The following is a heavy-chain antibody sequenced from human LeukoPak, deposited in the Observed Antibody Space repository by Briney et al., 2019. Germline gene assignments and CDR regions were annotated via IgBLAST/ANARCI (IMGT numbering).Heavy chain of an antibody. CDR1: GYTFTSYD. V-gene: IGHV1-8*01. Sequence: ASVKVSCKASGYTFTSYDINWVRQATGQGLEWMGWMNPNSGNTGYAQKFQGRVTMTRNTSISTAYMELSSLRSEDTAVYYCARGVRGIVGVTSPGYWGQGTLVTVSS. D-gene: IGHD1-26*01. CDR3: ARGVRGIVGVTSPGY. J-gene: IGHJ4*02. CDR2: MNPNSGNT.